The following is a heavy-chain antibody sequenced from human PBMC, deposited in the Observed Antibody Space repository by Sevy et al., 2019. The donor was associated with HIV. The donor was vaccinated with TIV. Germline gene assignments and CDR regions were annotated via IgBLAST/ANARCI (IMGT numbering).Heavy chain of an antibody. CDR2: IKQDGSEK. V-gene: IGHV3-7*01. CDR3: GRLRGGYDFDY. CDR1: GFSFSSYW. D-gene: IGHD5-12*01. J-gene: IGHJ4*02. Sequence: GGSLRLSCAASGFSFSSYWMSWVRQAPGKGLEWVANIKQDGSEKDYVDSGKGRFTISRDNAKNSLYLQMKSLRAEDTAVYYCGRLRGGYDFDYWGQGTQVTVSS.